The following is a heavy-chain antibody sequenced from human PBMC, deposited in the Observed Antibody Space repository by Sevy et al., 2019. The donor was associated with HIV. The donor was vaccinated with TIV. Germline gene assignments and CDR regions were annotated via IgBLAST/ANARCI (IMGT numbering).Heavy chain of an antibody. D-gene: IGHD3-10*01. Sequence: GGSLRLSCAASGFTFSSYGMHWVRQAPGKGLEWVAVIWYDGSNKYYADSVKGRFTISGDNSKNTQYLQMNSLRADDTAVYYCARDKLPPVMVTMVRGALSYYFDYWGQGTLVTVSS. V-gene: IGHV3-33*01. CDR3: ARDKLPPVMVTMVRGALSYYFDY. J-gene: IGHJ4*02. CDR2: IWYDGSNK. CDR1: GFTFSSYG.